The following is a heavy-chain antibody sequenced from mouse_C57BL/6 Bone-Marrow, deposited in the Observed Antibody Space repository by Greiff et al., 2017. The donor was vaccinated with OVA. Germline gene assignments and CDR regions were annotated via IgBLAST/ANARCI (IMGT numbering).Heavy chain of an antibody. D-gene: IGHD1-1*01. CDR1: GFTFSDFY. Sequence: EVMLVESGGGLVQSGRSLRLSCATSGFTFSDFYMEWVRQAPGKGLEWIAASRNKANDYTTEYSASVKGRFIVSRDTSQSILYLQMNALRAEDTAIYYCARGYYGSSYWYFAVWGTGTTVTVSS. V-gene: IGHV7-1*01. CDR3: ARGYYGSSYWYFAV. J-gene: IGHJ1*03. CDR2: SRNKANDYTT.